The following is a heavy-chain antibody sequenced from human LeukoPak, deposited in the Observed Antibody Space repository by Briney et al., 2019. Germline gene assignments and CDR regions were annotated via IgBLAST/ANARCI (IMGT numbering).Heavy chain of an antibody. J-gene: IGHJ4*02. D-gene: IGHD5-24*01. Sequence: ASVKVSCKASGYTFTGYYMHWVRQAPGQGLEWMGWINPNSCGTNYAQKFQGRVTMTRDTSISTAYMELSSLRSEDTAVYYCARDIRDGYFDYWGQGTLVTVSS. CDR1: GYTFTGYY. CDR3: ARDIRDGYFDY. V-gene: IGHV1-2*02. CDR2: INPNSCGT.